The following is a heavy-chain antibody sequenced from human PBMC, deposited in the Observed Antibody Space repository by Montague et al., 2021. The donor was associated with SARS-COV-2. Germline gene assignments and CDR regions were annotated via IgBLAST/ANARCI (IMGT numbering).Heavy chain of an antibody. D-gene: IGHD1-14*01. Sequence: TLSLTCTVSGGSIRSSDSYWSWIRQHQGQGLVWNGYIYSSGTTYHTXXLRSRVTISVDTSKKQFSLKLSSATAADTAVYYCSRRMYRLTETTDGFDVWGQGTMVSVSS. CDR3: SRRMYRLTETTDGFDV. CDR1: GGSIRSSDSY. V-gene: IGHV4-31*03. CDR2: IYSSGTT. J-gene: IGHJ3*01.